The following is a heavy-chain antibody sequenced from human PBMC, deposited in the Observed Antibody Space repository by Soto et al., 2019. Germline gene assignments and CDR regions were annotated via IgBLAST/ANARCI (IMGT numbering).Heavy chain of an antibody. D-gene: IGHD6-13*01. Sequence: EVQLVESGGGLIQPGGSLRLSCAASGFTVSSNYMNWVRQAPGKGLEWVSVIYSGDGGGTTYYADSVKGRFTISRDNSKNPLYRQMNSLRAEDTAVYYCARAGGIAATNTIDYWGQGTLVTVSS. CDR2: IYSGDGGGTT. CDR1: GFTVSSNY. J-gene: IGHJ4*02. V-gene: IGHV3-53*01. CDR3: ARAGGIAATNTIDY.